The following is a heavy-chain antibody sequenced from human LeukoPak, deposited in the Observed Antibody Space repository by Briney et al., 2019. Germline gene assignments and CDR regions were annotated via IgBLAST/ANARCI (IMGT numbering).Heavy chain of an antibody. CDR3: AKEILRFLEWLFDLGAFDI. D-gene: IGHD3-3*01. Sequence: GGSLRLSCAASGFTFSSYAMSWVRQAPGKGLEWVSAISGSGGSTYYADSVKGRFTISRDNSKNTLYLRMNSLRAEDTAVYYCAKEILRFLEWLFDLGAFDIWGQGTMVTVSS. V-gene: IGHV3-23*01. J-gene: IGHJ3*02. CDR1: GFTFSSYA. CDR2: ISGSGGST.